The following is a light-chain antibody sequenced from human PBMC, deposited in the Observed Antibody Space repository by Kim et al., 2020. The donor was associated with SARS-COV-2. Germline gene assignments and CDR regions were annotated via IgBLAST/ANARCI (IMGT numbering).Light chain of an antibody. CDR3: QAWDSSIPYV. Sequence: SYELTQPPSVSVSPGQTASITCPGDKLGDKYACWYQQKPGQSPVLVIYQDSKRPSGIPERFSGSNSGNTATLTISGTQAMDEADYYCQAWDSSIPYVFGTGTKVTVL. CDR2: QDS. CDR1: KLGDKY. V-gene: IGLV3-1*01. J-gene: IGLJ1*01.